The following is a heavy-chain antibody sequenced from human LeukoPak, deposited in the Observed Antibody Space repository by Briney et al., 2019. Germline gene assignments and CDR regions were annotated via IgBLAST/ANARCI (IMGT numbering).Heavy chain of an antibody. V-gene: IGHV4-34*01. CDR2: INHSGST. D-gene: IGHD5-18*01. Sequence: SETLSLTCAVYGGSFSGYYWSWIRQPPGKGLEWIGEINHSGSTNYNPSLKSRVTISVDTSKNQFSLRLSSVTAADTAVYYCARGSRGGYSYGLNWFDPWGQRTMVTVSS. CDR1: GGSFSGYY. J-gene: IGHJ5*02. CDR3: ARGSRGGYSYGLNWFDP.